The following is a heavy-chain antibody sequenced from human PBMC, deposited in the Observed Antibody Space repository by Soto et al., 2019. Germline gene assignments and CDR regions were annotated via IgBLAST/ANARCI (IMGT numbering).Heavy chain of an antibody. CDR1: GGSISSNSYY. CDR2: MYYSGAT. CDR3: ARHAAYASVWGKSDGSDY. V-gene: IGHV4-39*01. Sequence: SETLSLTCTVSGGSISSNSYYWDWIRQPPGKGLEWIGIMYYSGATYHNPSLQSRVTITVDTSKNQFSLHLSSVTAADTAVYYCARHAAYASVWGKSDGSDYWGQGTLVTVSS. J-gene: IGHJ4*02. D-gene: IGHD3-16*01.